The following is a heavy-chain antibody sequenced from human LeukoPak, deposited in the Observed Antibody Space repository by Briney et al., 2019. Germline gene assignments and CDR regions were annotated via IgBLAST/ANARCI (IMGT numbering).Heavy chain of an antibody. J-gene: IGHJ4*02. CDR3: AKDLLVNADYDREY. CDR1: GFTVSSNY. D-gene: IGHD3-22*01. V-gene: IGHV3-53*01. Sequence: GGSLRLSCAASGFTVSSNYMSWVRQAPGKGLEWVSVIYSGGSTYYADSVKGRFTISRDNSKNTLYLQMNSLRAEDTAVYHCAKDLLVNADYDREYWGQGTLVTVSS. CDR2: IYSGGST.